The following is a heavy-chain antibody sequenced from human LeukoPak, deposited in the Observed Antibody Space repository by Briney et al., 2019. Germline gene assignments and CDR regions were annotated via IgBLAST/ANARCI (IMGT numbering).Heavy chain of an antibody. J-gene: IGHJ4*02. CDR2: TYYRSKWYN. D-gene: IGHD5-24*01. CDR3: ARELDGYNSKPLDY. Sequence: SQTLSLTCAISGDSVSTNSVAWNWIRQSPSRGLEWLGRTYYRSKWYNDYAGSVKSRITINPDTSKNQFSLQLKSVTPEDTAVYYCARELDGYNSKPLDYWGQGTLFTVSS. V-gene: IGHV6-1*01. CDR1: GDSVSTNSVA.